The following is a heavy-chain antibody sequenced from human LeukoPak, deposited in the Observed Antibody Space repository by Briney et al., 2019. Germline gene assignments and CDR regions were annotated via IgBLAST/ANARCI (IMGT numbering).Heavy chain of an antibody. Sequence: PGGSLRLSCAASEFWVSDNYMSWVRQAPGKGPEWVSVIFSGGRIYYADSVRGRFTISRDESKNSLYLQMNSLRAEDTAVYYCARAPHFFDARGSRYYFDSWGQGALVTVSS. V-gene: IGHV3-66*01. CDR1: EFWVSDNY. CDR2: IFSGGRI. J-gene: IGHJ4*02. D-gene: IGHD3-10*01. CDR3: ARAPHFFDARGSRYYFDS.